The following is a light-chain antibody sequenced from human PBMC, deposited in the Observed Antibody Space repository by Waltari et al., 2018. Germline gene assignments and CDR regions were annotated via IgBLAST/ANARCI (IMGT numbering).Light chain of an antibody. CDR1: QSVNTY. J-gene: IGKJ1*01. CDR2: SAS. CDR3: QQYTKWPQT. Sequence: EIVMTRSPATLSMSPGERATLSCRASQSVNTYVAWYQLKPGQAPRLLIHSASARASGIPARFSGSGSGTEFSLTINTLQSEDVAIYYCQQYTKWPQTFGQGTKVEIK. V-gene: IGKV3-15*01.